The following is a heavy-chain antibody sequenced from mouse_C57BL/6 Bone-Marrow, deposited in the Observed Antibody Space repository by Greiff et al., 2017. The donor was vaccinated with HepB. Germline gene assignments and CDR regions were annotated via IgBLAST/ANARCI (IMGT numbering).Heavy chain of an antibody. CDR1: GYTFTSYW. J-gene: IGHJ1*03. CDR2: IYPGSGST. V-gene: IGHV1-55*01. Sequence: QVQLQQPGAELVKPGASVKMSCKASGYTFTSYWITWVKQRPGQGLEWIGDIYPGSGSTNYNEKFKSKATLTVDTSSSTAYMQLSSLTSEDSAVYYCARSGGDPWYFDVWGTGTTVTVSS. CDR3: ARSGGDPWYFDV.